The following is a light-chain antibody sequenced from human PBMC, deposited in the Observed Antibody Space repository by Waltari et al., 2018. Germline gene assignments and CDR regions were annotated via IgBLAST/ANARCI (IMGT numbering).Light chain of an antibody. CDR2: DAS. CDR3: QQYGGSPPGT. Sequence: EIVLTQSPGTLSLSPGERATLPCRASQSVSSSYLAWYQQKPGQTPRLLIFDASSRATGIPDRFSGSGSGTDFTLTISRLEPEDSAVYYCQQYGGSPPGTFGQGTKLEIK. J-gene: IGKJ2*02. CDR1: QSVSSSY. V-gene: IGKV3-20*01.